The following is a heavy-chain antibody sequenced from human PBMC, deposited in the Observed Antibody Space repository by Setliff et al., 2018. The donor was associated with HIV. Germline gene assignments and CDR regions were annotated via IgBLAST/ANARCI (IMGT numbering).Heavy chain of an antibody. CDR1: GFTFGDYA. Sequence: GGSLRLSCTASGFTFGDYAMSWVRQAPGKGLEWVGFIRSKAYGGTTEYAASVKGRFTISRDDSKSIAYLQMNSLKTEDTAVYYCTRGKGYAFDIWGQGTMVTVSS. J-gene: IGHJ3*02. V-gene: IGHV3-49*04. CDR2: IRSKAYGGTT. CDR3: TRGKGYAFDI. D-gene: IGHD5-18*01.